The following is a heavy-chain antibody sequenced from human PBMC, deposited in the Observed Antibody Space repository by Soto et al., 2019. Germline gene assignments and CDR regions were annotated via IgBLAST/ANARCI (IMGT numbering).Heavy chain of an antibody. D-gene: IGHD3-9*01. V-gene: IGHV1-18*01. CDR3: ARDWNDILMAGTHQAFDI. Sequence: ASVKVSCKASGYTFTSYGISWVRQAPGQGLEWMGWISAYNGNTNYAQKLQGRVTMTTDTSTSTAYMELRSLRSDDTAVYYCARDWNDILMAGTHQAFDIWGQGTMVTVSS. J-gene: IGHJ3*02. CDR1: GYTFTSYG. CDR2: ISAYNGNT.